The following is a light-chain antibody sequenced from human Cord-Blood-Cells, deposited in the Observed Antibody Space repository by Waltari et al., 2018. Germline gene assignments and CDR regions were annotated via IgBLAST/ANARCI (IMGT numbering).Light chain of an antibody. J-gene: IGLJ3*02. V-gene: IGLV2-14*03. CDR1: RSDVGGYNY. Sequence: QSALPQPASVSGSPGPSITIPCTGTRSDVGGYNYVPWYQQHPGKAPNFMIYDVSNRPSGVSNRFSGSKSGNTASLTISGLQAEDEADYYCSSYTSSSTLVFGGGTKLTVL. CDR2: DVS. CDR3: SSYTSSSTLV.